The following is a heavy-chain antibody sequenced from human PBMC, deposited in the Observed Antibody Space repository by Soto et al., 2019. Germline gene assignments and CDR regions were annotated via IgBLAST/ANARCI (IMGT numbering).Heavy chain of an antibody. D-gene: IGHD3-10*01. J-gene: IGHJ6*02. Sequence: PGGSLRLSCAASGFTFSSYGMHWVRQAPGKGLEWVAVIWYDGSNKYYADSVKGRFTISRDNSKNTLYLQMNSLRAEDTAVYYCARALTMVRGAIYYYYGMGVWGQGTTVTVSS. V-gene: IGHV3-33*01. CDR2: IWYDGSNK. CDR3: ARALTMVRGAIYYYYGMGV. CDR1: GFTFSSYG.